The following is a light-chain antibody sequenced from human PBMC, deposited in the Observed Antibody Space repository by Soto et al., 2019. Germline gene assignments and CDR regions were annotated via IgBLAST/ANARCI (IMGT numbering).Light chain of an antibody. CDR2: GAS. CDR3: QQYGSSLRIS. CDR1: QSVSSSD. Sequence: EIVLTQSPGTLSLSPGERATLSCRASQSVSSSDLAWYQQKPGQAPRLLIYGASSRATGIPDRFSGSGSGTDFTLTISRLEPEAFAVYYCQQYGSSLRISFGQGTRLAIK. V-gene: IGKV3-20*01. J-gene: IGKJ5*01.